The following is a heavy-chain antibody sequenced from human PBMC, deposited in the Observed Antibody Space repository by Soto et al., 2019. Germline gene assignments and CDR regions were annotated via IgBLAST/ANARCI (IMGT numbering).Heavy chain of an antibody. CDR3: ARESEDLTSNFDY. J-gene: IGHJ4*02. Sequence: PGGSLRLSCAASGFTFTRYSMNWVRQAPGKGLEXVSXXSXXTXXXXXGXXXKGRFTISRDNAKNSLYLEMNSLRAEETAVYYCARESEDLTSNFDYWGQGTLVTASS. CDR2: XSXXTXXX. V-gene: IGHV3-21*06. CDR1: GFTFTRYS.